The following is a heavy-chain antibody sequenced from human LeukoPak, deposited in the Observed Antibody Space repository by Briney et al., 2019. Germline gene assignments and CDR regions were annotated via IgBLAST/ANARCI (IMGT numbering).Heavy chain of an antibody. Sequence: GESLKISCKGSGYSFTSYWIGWVRQMPGKGLEWMGIIYPGDSDTRYSPSFQGQVTISADKSIRTAYLQWSSLKASDTAIYYCARLGTAMDYYYYGMDVWGQGTTVTVSS. J-gene: IGHJ6*02. V-gene: IGHV5-51*01. CDR1: GYSFTSYW. CDR2: IYPGDSDT. D-gene: IGHD5-18*01. CDR3: ARLGTAMDYYYYGMDV.